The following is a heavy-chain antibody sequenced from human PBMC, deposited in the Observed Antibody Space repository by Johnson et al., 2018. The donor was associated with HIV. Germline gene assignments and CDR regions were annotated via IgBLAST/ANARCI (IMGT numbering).Heavy chain of an antibody. D-gene: IGHD6-19*01. Sequence: VQLVESGGGLVQPGGSLRLSCAASGFAFSSYWMGWVRQAPGKGLEWVANIKQDGSAEYYVDSVKGRSTISRDNAKNSLYLQMNSLRVEDTAVYYCARDSARSTQWLVRSGAFDIWGQGTMVTVSS. CDR1: GFAFSSYW. J-gene: IGHJ3*02. CDR2: IKQDGSAE. V-gene: IGHV3-7*05. CDR3: ARDSARSTQWLVRSGAFDI.